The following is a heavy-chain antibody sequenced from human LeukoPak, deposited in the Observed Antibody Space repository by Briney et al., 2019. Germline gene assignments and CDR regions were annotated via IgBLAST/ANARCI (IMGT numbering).Heavy chain of an antibody. CDR1: GGSISSSSYY. D-gene: IGHD2-2*01. Sequence: PSETLSLTCTVSGGSISSSSYYWGWIRQPPGKGLEWIGSIYYSGSTYYNPSLKSRVTISVDTSKNQFSLKLSSVTAADTAVYYCARTIVVVPAGFDPWGQGTLVTVSS. CDR2: IYYSGST. V-gene: IGHV4-39*01. J-gene: IGHJ5*02. CDR3: ARTIVVVPAGFDP.